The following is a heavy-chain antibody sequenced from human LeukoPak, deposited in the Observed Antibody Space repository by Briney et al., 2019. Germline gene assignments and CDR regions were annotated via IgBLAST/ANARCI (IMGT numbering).Heavy chain of an antibody. CDR2: IYYSGST. Sequence: PSETLSLTCTVSGGSISSYYWSWIRQPPGKGLGWIGYIYYSGSTNYNPSLKSRVTISVDTSKNQFSLKLSSVTAADTAVYYCARILHSSSWYYFDYWGQGTLVTVSS. D-gene: IGHD6-13*01. CDR1: GGSISSYY. CDR3: ARILHSSSWYYFDY. V-gene: IGHV4-59*01. J-gene: IGHJ4*02.